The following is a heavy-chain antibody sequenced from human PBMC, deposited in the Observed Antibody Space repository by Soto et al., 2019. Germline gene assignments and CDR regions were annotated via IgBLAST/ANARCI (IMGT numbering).Heavy chain of an antibody. Sequence: SETLSLTCTVSGGSIISYYWIFIRHPPVKGLEWIGYIYYSGSTNYNPSLKSRVTISVDTSKNQFSLKLSSVTAADTAVYYCARGFEYSSSYYFDYWGQGTLVTVSS. V-gene: IGHV4-59*01. CDR2: IYYSGST. CDR3: ARGFEYSSSYYFDY. J-gene: IGHJ4*02. D-gene: IGHD6-6*01. CDR1: GGSIISYY.